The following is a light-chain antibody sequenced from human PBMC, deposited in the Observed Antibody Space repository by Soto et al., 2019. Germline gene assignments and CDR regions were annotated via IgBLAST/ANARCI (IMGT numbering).Light chain of an antibody. V-gene: IGKV3-20*01. CDR1: QSVRNNY. J-gene: IGKJ1*01. Sequence: IVLTQSPDTLSLSPGERVTLSCRASQSVRNNYLAWYQQKPGQAPRLLIYETYRRATGIPDRFSGSGSGIDFTLTISRLEPEDFAVYLCQQYGGSSRQFGLGTK. CDR3: QQYGGSSRQ. CDR2: ETY.